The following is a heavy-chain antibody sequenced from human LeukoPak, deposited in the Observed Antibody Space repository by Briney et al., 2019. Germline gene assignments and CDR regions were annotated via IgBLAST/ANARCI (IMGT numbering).Heavy chain of an antibody. J-gene: IGHJ4*02. D-gene: IGHD6-19*01. Sequence: GGSLKISCKASGYYFPTFWIGWVRQMPGKGLEWMGIIYPDDSNTRYSPSFQGQVTISADKSINTAYLQWSSLRAEDTAVYYCARSAPGYSSGWAPRYAHFDYWGQGTLVTVSS. CDR3: ARSAPGYSSGWAPRYAHFDY. CDR1: GYYFPTFW. CDR2: IYPDDSNT. V-gene: IGHV5-51*01.